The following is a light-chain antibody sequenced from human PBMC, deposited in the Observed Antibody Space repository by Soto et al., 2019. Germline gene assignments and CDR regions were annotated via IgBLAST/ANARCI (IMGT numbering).Light chain of an antibody. CDR1: GSDVGIYNL. J-gene: IGLJ2*01. CDR2: EVS. Sequence: QSALTQPASVSGSPGQSITISCTGTGSDVGIYNLVSWYQQYPGKAPQLIIYEVSNRPSGVSNRFSGSKSGNTASLTISGLQAEDEADYYCSSYTSSSTVVFGGGTKVTVL. CDR3: SSYTSSSTVV. V-gene: IGLV2-14*02.